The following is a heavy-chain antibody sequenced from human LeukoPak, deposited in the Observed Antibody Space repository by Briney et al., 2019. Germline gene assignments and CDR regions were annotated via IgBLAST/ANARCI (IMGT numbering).Heavy chain of an antibody. CDR2: IYYSGST. Sequence: KPSETLSLTCTVSGGSISSYYWSWIRQPPGKGLEWIGYIYYSGSTNYNPSLKSRVTISVDTSKNQFSLKLSSVTAADTAVYYCARGYGSGSYPPDYWGQGTLVTVSS. V-gene: IGHV4-59*01. J-gene: IGHJ4*02. CDR3: ARGYGSGSYPPDY. D-gene: IGHD3-10*01. CDR1: GGSISSYY.